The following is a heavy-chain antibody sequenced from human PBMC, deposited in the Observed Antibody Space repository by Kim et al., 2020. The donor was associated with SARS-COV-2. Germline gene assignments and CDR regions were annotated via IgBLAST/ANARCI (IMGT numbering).Heavy chain of an antibody. V-gene: IGHV4-30-2*05. Sequence: PPLKSRLTMSVDTSKNQFSLKLTSVTAADTAVYFCARGGTYSYNWFSSFDFWGQGTLVTVSS. J-gene: IGHJ4*02. CDR3: ARGGTYSYNWFSSFDF. D-gene: IGHD1-1*01.